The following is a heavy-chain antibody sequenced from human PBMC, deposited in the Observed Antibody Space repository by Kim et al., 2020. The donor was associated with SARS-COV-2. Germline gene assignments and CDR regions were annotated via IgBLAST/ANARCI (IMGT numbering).Heavy chain of an antibody. CDR1: GFAFNQFE. CDR3: ARGSRVTSHGHY. J-gene: IGHJ4*02. D-gene: IGHD2-21*02. V-gene: IGHV3-48*03. CDR2: ISSYGDTV. Sequence: GGSLRLSCAGFGFAFNQFEMSWVRQSPGKGLDWVAYISSYGDTVYYADSVKGRFTISRDNAKNSLFLQMDSLRVEDSGVYYCARGSRVTSHGHYLGQGT.